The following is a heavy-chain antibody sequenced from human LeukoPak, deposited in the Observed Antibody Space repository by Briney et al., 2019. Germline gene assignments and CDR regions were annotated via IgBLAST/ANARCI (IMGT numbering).Heavy chain of an antibody. CDR1: SGSIINSNYY. Sequence: SETLSLTCSVSSGSIINSNYYWGWIRQPPGKGLECIGTIYSGGTTFYTPSLQSRVSISVDTSKRQFSLRLSSITAADTAMYFCVRGATAHDAFDIWGQGTMVTVSS. D-gene: IGHD6-13*01. V-gene: IGHV4-39*01. J-gene: IGHJ3*02. CDR2: IYSGGTT. CDR3: VRGATAHDAFDI.